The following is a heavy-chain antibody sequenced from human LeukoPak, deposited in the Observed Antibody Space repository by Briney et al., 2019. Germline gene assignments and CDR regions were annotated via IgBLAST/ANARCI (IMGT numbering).Heavy chain of an antibody. V-gene: IGHV4-59*01. Sequence: PSETLSLTCTVSGGSISSYYWSWIRQPPGKGLEWIGYIYYSGSTNYNPSLKSRVTISVDTSKNQFSLKLSSVTAADTAVYYCARGLEVAAEYYFDYWGQGTLVTVSS. CDR3: ARGLEVAAEYYFDY. CDR1: GGSISSYY. J-gene: IGHJ4*02. D-gene: IGHD2-15*01. CDR2: IYYSGST.